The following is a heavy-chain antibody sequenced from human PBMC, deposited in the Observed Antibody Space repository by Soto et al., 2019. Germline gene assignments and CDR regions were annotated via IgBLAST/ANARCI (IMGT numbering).Heavy chain of an antibody. J-gene: IGHJ4*02. V-gene: IGHV4-59*01. Sequence: SETLSLTCSISGGSIRSYYWNWMRQSPGKGLEWIGYIDDSGSTDYNPSLKSRVTISVDTSKNQFSLKMSSVTAADTAVYYCARQGNYDRSGYSGTFDYWGRESWSPSPQ. D-gene: IGHD3-22*01. CDR1: GGSIRSYY. CDR3: ARQGNYDRSGYSGTFDY. CDR2: IDDSGST.